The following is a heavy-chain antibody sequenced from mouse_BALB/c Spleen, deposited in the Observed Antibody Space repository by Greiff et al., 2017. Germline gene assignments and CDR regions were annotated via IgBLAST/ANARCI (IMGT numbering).Heavy chain of an antibody. CDR1: GFTFSSYA. V-gene: IGHV5-9-4*01. CDR2: ISSGGSYT. J-gene: IGHJ4*01. D-gene: IGHD1-1*01. CDR3: ARDTVVESFYAMDY. Sequence: EVKLMESGGGLVKPGGSLKLSCAASGFTFSSYAMSWVRQSPEKRLEWVAEISSGGSYTYYPDTVTGRFTISRDNAKNTLYLEMSSLRSEDTAMYYCARDTVVESFYAMDYWGQGTSVTVSS.